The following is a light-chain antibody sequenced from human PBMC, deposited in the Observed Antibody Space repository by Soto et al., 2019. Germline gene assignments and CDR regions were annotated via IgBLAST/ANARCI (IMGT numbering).Light chain of an antibody. CDR3: SSYTGSSTLGI. Sequence: QSVLTQPASMSGSPGQSITISCTGTSSDVGGYNYVSWYQQHPDKAPKLIIYEVSHRPSGVSNRFSGSKSGNTASLTISGLQAEDEADYYCSSYTGSSTLGIFGGGTQLTVL. CDR1: SSDVGGYNY. V-gene: IGLV2-14*01. J-gene: IGLJ7*01. CDR2: EVS.